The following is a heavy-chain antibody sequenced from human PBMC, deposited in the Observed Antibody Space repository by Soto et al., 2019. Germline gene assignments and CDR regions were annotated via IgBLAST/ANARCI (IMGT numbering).Heavy chain of an antibody. CDR3: ARHKSLPNSFDH. Sequence: ESLCCICPVSGGSITSSSYYGGWIRQPPGKGLEWIGSIDYSGYTYYNPSLKSRVTISLDASKNPFSLRLRSVTAADTAMYYCARHKSLPNSFDHWGQGSLVTVST. J-gene: IGHJ5*02. CDR2: IDYSGYT. V-gene: IGHV4-39*01. CDR1: GGSITSSSYY.